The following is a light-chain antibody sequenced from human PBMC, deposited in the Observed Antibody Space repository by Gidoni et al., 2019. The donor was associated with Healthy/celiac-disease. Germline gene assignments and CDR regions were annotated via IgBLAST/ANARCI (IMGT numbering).Light chain of an antibody. V-gene: IGKV1-39*01. CDR3: RQSYSTWT. Sequence: DIQMTQSPSSLSASVGDRVTITCRASQSISSYLNWYHQKPGKAPKLLIYAASSLQSGVPSRFSGRGSVTDFTLTISSLQPEDFATYYCRQSYSTWTFGQGTKVEIK. CDR2: AAS. J-gene: IGKJ1*01. CDR1: QSISSY.